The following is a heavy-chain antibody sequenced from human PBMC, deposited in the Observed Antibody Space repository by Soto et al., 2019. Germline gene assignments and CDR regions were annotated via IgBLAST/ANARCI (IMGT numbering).Heavy chain of an antibody. Sequence: QVQLVESGGGVVQPGRSLRLSCAASGFTFSSYGMHWVRQAPGKGLEWVAVISYDGSNQYYADSVKGRFTISRDNSKNTLYLQMNSLRAEDTAVYYCAAHMTTVTTVHYWGQGTLVTVSS. CDR2: ISYDGSNQ. CDR3: AAHMTTVTTVHY. V-gene: IGHV3-30*03. D-gene: IGHD4-17*01. CDR1: GFTFSSYG. J-gene: IGHJ4*02.